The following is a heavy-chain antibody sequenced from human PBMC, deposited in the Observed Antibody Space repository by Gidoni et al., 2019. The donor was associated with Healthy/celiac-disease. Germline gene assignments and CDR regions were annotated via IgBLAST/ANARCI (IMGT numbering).Heavy chain of an antibody. J-gene: IGHJ4*02. CDR2: INHSGST. CDR3: ARVPPRWVRGVIYYFDY. Sequence: QVQLQQWGAGLLKPSETLSLTCAVYGGSFSGYYWSWIRQPPGKGLEWIGEINHSGSTNYNPSLKSRVTISVDTSKNQFSLKLSSVTAADTAVYYCARVPPRWVRGVIYYFDYWGQGTLVTVSS. D-gene: IGHD3-10*01. V-gene: IGHV4-34*01. CDR1: GGSFSGYY.